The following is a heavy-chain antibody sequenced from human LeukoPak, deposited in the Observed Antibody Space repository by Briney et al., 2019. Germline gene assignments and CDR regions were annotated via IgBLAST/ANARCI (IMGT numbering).Heavy chain of an antibody. CDR2: INHSGST. Sequence: SETLSLTCTVSGGSISSSSYYWGWIRQPPGKGLEWIGEINHSGSTNYNPSLKSRVTISVDKSKNQFSLKLSSVTAADTAVYYCARVRAIFGVVTSYYFDYWGQGTLVTVSS. D-gene: IGHD3-3*01. CDR3: ARVRAIFGVVTSYYFDY. J-gene: IGHJ4*02. V-gene: IGHV4-39*07. CDR1: GGSISSSSYY.